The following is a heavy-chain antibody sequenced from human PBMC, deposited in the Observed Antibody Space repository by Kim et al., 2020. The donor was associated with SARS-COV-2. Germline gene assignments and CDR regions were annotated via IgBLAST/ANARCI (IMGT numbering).Heavy chain of an antibody. CDR2: ISYDGSNK. J-gene: IGHJ3*02. Sequence: GGSLRLSCAASGFTFSSYAMHWVRQAPGKGLEWVAVISYDGSNKYYADSVKGRFTISRDNSKNTLYLQMNSLRAEDTAVYYCASGGGWGDAFDIWGQGTMVTVSS. CDR1: GFTFSSYA. CDR3: ASGGGWGDAFDI. V-gene: IGHV3-30-3*01. D-gene: IGHD2-21*01.